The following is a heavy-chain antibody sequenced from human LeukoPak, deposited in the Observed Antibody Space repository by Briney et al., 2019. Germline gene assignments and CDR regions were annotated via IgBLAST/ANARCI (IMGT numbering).Heavy chain of an antibody. J-gene: IGHJ6*02. CDR2: ITWNGGST. Sequence: GGSLRLSCAAFGFTFDDYGMRWVSQAPGKWLEWVSYITWNGGSTGYADSVKGRFTISRDNAKNSLYLQMNSLRAEDTALYHCARADVDSGYEPYYYYGMDVWGQGTTVTVSS. CDR1: GFTFDDYG. V-gene: IGHV3-20*01. D-gene: IGHD5-12*01. CDR3: ARADVDSGYEPYYYYGMDV.